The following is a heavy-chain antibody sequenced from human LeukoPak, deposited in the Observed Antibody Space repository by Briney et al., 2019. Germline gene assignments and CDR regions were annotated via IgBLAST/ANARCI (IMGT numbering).Heavy chain of an antibody. CDR1: GFTFRSYW. D-gene: IGHD1-7*01. CDR3: ARAGNYADY. J-gene: IGHJ4*02. Sequence: GGSLRLSCAAFGFTFRSYWMTWVRQAPGKGLEWVANIKQDGSEKYYVDSVKGRFTISRDNAKNSLYPQMNSLRAEDTALYYCARAGNYADYWGQGALVTVSS. CDR2: IKQDGSEK. V-gene: IGHV3-7*01.